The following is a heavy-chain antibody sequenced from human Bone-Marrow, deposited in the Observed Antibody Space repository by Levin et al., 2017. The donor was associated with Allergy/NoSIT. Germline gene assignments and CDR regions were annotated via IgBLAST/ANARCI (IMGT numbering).Heavy chain of an antibody. CDR3: AKDRGPVATNHDAFDI. J-gene: IGHJ3*02. Sequence: GGSLRLSCAASGFTFDDYAMHWVRQAPGKGLEWVSGISWNSGSIGYADSVKGRFTISRDNAKNSLYLQMNSLRAEDTALYYCAKDRGPVATNHDAFDIWGQGTMVTVSS. V-gene: IGHV3-9*01. CDR2: ISWNSGSI. CDR1: GFTFDDYA. D-gene: IGHD5-12*01.